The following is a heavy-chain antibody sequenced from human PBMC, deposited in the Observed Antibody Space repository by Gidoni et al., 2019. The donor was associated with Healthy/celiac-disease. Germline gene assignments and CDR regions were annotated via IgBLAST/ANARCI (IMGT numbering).Heavy chain of an antibody. CDR1: GYTFTGYY. Sequence: QVQLVQSGAEVKKPGASEKVTCKASGYTFTGYYMHWVRQAPGQGLEWVGWINPNSGGTNYAQKFQCWVTMTRDTSISTAYMELSRLRSDDTAVYYCARVGIPELKYGMDVWGQGTTVTVSS. V-gene: IGHV1-2*04. CDR2: INPNSGGT. D-gene: IGHD6-13*01. CDR3: ARVGIPELKYGMDV. J-gene: IGHJ6*02.